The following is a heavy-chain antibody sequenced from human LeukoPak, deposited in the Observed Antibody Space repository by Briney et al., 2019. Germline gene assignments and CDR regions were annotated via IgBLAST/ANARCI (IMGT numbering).Heavy chain of an antibody. J-gene: IGHJ5*02. CDR1: GFSLRINY. D-gene: IGHD6-19*01. Sequence: TGGCLRLSSAASGFSLRINYMSCVPDAPGKGLEWGSVIYSGGSTYYADSVKGRFTISRDNSKNTLYLQMNSLRAEDTAVYYCARARIAVAGTRWFDPWGQGTLVTVSS. CDR2: IYSGGST. V-gene: IGHV3-53*01. CDR3: ARARIAVAGTRWFDP.